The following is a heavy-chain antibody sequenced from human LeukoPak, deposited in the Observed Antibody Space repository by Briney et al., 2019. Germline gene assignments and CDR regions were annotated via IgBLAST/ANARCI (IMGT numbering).Heavy chain of an antibody. J-gene: IGHJ4*02. Sequence: GGSLRLSCAASGFTFSSYAMSWGRQAPGKGLEWVSAISGSGGSTYYADSVKGRFTISRDNSKNTLYLQMNSLRAEGTAVYYCAKDLVFGRFDYWGQGTLVTVSS. CDR2: ISGSGGST. CDR1: GFTFSSYA. D-gene: IGHD3-16*01. V-gene: IGHV3-23*01. CDR3: AKDLVFGRFDY.